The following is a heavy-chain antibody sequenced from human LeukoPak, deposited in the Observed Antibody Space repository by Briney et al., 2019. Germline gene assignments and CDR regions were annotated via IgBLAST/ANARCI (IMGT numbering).Heavy chain of an antibody. Sequence: GASVKVSCKASGYTFTSYDINWVRQATGQGLEWMGWMNPNSGNTGYAQKFQGRVTMTRNTSISTAYMELSSLRSEDTAVYYCAIGLRGWVPAAIAYYYYMDVWGKGTTVTVSS. V-gene: IGHV1-8*01. CDR1: GYTFTSYD. D-gene: IGHD2-2*01. CDR2: MNPNSGNT. J-gene: IGHJ6*03. CDR3: AIGLRGWVPAAIAYYYYMDV.